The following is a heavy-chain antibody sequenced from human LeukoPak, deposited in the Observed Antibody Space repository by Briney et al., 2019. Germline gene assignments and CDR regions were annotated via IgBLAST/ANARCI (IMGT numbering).Heavy chain of an antibody. J-gene: IGHJ4*02. CDR2: INPNSGGT. CDR1: GYTFTGYY. Sequence: GASVKVSCKASGYTFTGYYMHWVRQAPGQGLEWMERINPNSGGTNYAQKFQGRVTMTRDTSTSTVYMELSSLRSEDTAVYYCARDSGDCGGDCYSTAPSIDYWGQGTLVTVSS. CDR3: ARDSGDCGGDCYSTAPSIDY. D-gene: IGHD2-21*02. V-gene: IGHV1-2*06.